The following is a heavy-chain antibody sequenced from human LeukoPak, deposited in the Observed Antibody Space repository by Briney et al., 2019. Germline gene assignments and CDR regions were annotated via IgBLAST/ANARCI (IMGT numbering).Heavy chain of an antibody. CDR1: GFTFDDYG. D-gene: IGHD3-22*01. V-gene: IGHV3-20*04. CDR2: INWNGGST. J-gene: IGHJ4*02. Sequence: GSLRLSCAASGFTFDDYGMSWVRQAPGKGLEWVSGINWNGGSTGYADSVKGRFTISRDNAKNSLYLQMNRLRAEDTALYYCARDHLPYYYDSSGFDYWGQGTLVTVSS. CDR3: ARDHLPYYYDSSGFDY.